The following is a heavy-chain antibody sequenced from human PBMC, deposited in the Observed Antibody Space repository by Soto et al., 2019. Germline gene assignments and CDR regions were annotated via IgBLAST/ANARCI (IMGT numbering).Heavy chain of an antibody. D-gene: IGHD3-22*01. CDR1: GFTFSSYA. Sequence: GESLKISCAASGFTFSSYAMSWVRQAPGKGLEWVSAISGSGGSTYYADSVKGRFTISRDNSKNTLYLQMNSLRAEDTAVYYCAKDLSGHYYDSSGYYLYNWFDPWGQGTLVTVSS. V-gene: IGHV3-23*01. CDR2: ISGSGGST. CDR3: AKDLSGHYYDSSGYYLYNWFDP. J-gene: IGHJ5*02.